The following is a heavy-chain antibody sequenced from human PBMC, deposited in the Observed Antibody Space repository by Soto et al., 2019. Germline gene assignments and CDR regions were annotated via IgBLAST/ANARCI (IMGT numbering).Heavy chain of an antibody. CDR1: GYTFTGYY. CDR2: INPNSGGT. CDR3: ARGVKNLVDTAMPYFGLDV. D-gene: IGHD5-18*01. J-gene: IGHJ6*02. Sequence: ASVKVSCKASGYTFTGYYMHWVRQAPGQGLEWMGWINPNSGGTNYAQKFQGRVTMTRDTSISTAYMELSRLRSDDTAVYYCARGVKNLVDTAMPYFGLDVWGQGTTVPVSS. V-gene: IGHV1-2*02.